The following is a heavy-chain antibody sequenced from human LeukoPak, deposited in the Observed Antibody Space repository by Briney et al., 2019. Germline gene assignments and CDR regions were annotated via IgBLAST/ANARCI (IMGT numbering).Heavy chain of an antibody. CDR3: AGAAAGTGPFDY. Sequence: GGSLRLSCAASGFTVSNDYMSWVRQAPGKGLEWVSVLYSGGTTYYADSVKGRFTISRDNSKNTVYLQMNSLRAEDTAVYYCAGAAAGTGPFDYWGQGTLVTVSS. CDR2: LYSGGTT. CDR1: GFTVSNDY. D-gene: IGHD6-13*01. V-gene: IGHV3-53*01. J-gene: IGHJ4*02.